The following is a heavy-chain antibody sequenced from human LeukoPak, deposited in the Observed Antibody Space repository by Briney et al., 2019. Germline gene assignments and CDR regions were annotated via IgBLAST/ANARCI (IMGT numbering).Heavy chain of an antibody. V-gene: IGHV3-11*01. CDR2: INIGGTNT. D-gene: IGHD3-3*01. J-gene: IGHJ6*03. Sequence: PGGSLRLSCAASGFTFNDYYMSWIRQAPGKGLEWLSYINIGGTNTHYADSVKGRFTISRDNAKKSLYLEMNNLRAEDTAVYYCAAGGGWDPSFGVVTHIDAWGKGTTVVVS. CDR3: AAGGGWDPSFGVVTHIDA. CDR1: GFTFNDYY.